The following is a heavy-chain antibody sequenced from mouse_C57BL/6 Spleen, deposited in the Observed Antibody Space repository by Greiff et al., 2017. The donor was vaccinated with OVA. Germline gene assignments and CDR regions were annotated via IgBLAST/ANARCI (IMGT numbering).Heavy chain of an antibody. J-gene: IGHJ4*01. CDR1: GYTFTSYG. D-gene: IGHD3-2*02. CDR3: ARQEYSSGSAMDY. CDR2: IYPRSGNT. V-gene: IGHV1-81*01. Sequence: VQLQESGAELARPGASVKLSCKASGYTFTSYGISWVKQRTGQGLEWIGEIYPRSGNTYYNEKFKGKATLTADKSSSTAYMELSSLTSEDSAVYCCARQEYSSGSAMDYWGQGTSVTVSS.